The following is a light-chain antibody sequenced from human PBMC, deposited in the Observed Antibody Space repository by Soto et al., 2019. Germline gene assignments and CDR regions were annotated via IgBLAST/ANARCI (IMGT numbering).Light chain of an antibody. J-gene: IGLJ1*01. CDR1: SSHDGGYNY. Sequence: QSVLTQPASLSGSPGQSITISCTGTSSHDGGYNYGSWYQHHPGKAPKLIIYHVSNRRSGITNRFSGSKSGNPAYLTISGPQAEDEADYYCSSYTSSSTYFFGTATKVTVL. V-gene: IGLV2-14*03. CDR3: SSYTSSSTYF. CDR2: HVS.